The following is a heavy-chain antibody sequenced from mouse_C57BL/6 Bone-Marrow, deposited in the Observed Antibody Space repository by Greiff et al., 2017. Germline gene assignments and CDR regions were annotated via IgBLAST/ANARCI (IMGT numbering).Heavy chain of an antibody. D-gene: IGHD2-1*01. J-gene: IGHJ1*03. Sequence: VQLQQPGAELVKPGASVKLSCKASGYTFTSYWMHWVKQRPGRGLEWIGRINPSSGGTKYNEKFKGKATLTADKPSSTAYMQLSSLTYEDSAVYYCANGNYFYWYFAVWGTGTTVTVSA. CDR2: INPSSGGT. CDR3: ANGNYFYWYFAV. V-gene: IGHV1-62-3*01. CDR1: GYTFTSYW.